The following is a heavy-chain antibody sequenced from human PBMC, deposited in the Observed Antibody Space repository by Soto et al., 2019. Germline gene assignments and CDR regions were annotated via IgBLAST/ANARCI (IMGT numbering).Heavy chain of an antibody. V-gene: IGHV4-38-2*01. Sequence: SETLSLTCAASGCSISSGYYWGWIRPPPGKGLEWIGSIYHIGITYYNPSLKSRVTISVDTSKNQFSLKLSSVTAADTAVYYCARGGIAVPKYNWFDHWGKGTLVTDSS. CDR2: IYHIGIT. J-gene: IGHJ5*02. D-gene: IGHD6-19*01. CDR3: ARGGIAVPKYNWFDH. CDR1: GCSISSGYY.